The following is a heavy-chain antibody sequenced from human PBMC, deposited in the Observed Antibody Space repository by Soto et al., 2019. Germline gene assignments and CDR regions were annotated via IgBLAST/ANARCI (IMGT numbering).Heavy chain of an antibody. CDR2: TYYRSRWYN. V-gene: IGHV6-1*01. Sequence: PSQTLSXTCAISGDSXSSNSATWTWNRQSPSRGLEWLGKTYYRSRWYNDYADSVKSRITINSDTSKNQFSLQLNSVTLEDTAVVYWGGGGGGYRYVYCYFELWGRGTRVPFPS. J-gene: IGHJ2*01. CDR1: GDSXSSNSAT. D-gene: IGHD5-18*01. CDR3: GGGGGGYRYVYCYFEL.